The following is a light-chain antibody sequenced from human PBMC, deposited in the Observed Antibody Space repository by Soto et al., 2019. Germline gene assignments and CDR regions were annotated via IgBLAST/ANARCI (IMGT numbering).Light chain of an antibody. V-gene: IGLV2-14*01. CDR2: EVS. CDR1: SSDVGGYNY. CDR3: SSYTSSSTLPYV. Sequence: QSVLTQPASVSGSPGQSITISCTGTSSDVGGYNYVSWYQQHPGKAPKLMIYEVSNRPSGVSNRFSGSKSGNTASLTISGIQAEDEADYYCSSYTSSSTLPYVFGTGTKVTVL. J-gene: IGLJ1*01.